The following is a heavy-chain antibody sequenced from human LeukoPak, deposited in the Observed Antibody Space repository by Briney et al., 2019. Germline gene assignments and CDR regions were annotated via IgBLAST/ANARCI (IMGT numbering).Heavy chain of an antibody. CDR1: GFTFSSYG. CDR2: ISYDGSNK. CDR3: ASSLFGSGNYYLVY. V-gene: IGHV3-30*03. Sequence: GGSLRLSCAASGFTFSSYGMHWVRQAPGKGLEWVAVISYDGSNKYYADSVKGRFTISRDNSKNTLYLQMNSLKAEDTAVYYCASSLFGSGNYYLVYWGQGTLVTVSS. J-gene: IGHJ4*02. D-gene: IGHD3-10*01.